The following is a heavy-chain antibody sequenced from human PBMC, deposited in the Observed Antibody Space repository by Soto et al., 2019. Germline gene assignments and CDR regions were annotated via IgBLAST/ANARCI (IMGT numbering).Heavy chain of an antibody. CDR1: GYTFTNYY. J-gene: IGHJ4*02. D-gene: IGHD1-1*01. CDR2: IDPSGGSP. V-gene: IGHV1-46*03. Sequence: ASVKVSCKASGYTFTNYYIHWVRQAPGQGLEWMGIIDPSGGSPTNAQKFQGRVPMTRDASASTVYMQLSSLRSDDTAVYFCTRDTRGACWNFDYWGQGTLVTVSS. CDR3: TRDTRGACWNFDY.